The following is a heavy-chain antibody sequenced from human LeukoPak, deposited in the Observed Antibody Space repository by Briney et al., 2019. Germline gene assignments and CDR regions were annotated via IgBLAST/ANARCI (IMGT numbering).Heavy chain of an antibody. CDR2: ISSSSSYI. J-gene: IGHJ4*02. CDR1: GFTFSSYS. D-gene: IGHD5-24*01. Sequence: GGSLRLSCAASGFTFSSYSMNWVRQAPGKGLEWVSSISSSSSYIYYADSVKGRFTISRDNAKNSLYLQMNSLSAEDTAVYYCARDFDRFTINWGQGTLVTVSS. V-gene: IGHV3-21*04. CDR3: ARDFDRFTIN.